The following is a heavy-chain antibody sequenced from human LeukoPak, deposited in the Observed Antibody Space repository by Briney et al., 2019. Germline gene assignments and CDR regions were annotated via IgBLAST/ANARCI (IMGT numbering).Heavy chain of an antibody. D-gene: IGHD1-26*01. CDR1: GFTFSSYA. Sequence: GGSLRLSCAASGFTFSSYAMSWVRQAPGKGLEWVSSISSSSSYIYYADSVKGRFTISRDNAKNSLYLQMNSLRAEDTAVYYCARDSYRGDYRGPFDPWGQGTLVTVSS. J-gene: IGHJ5*02. CDR2: ISSSSSYI. V-gene: IGHV3-21*01. CDR3: ARDSYRGDYRGPFDP.